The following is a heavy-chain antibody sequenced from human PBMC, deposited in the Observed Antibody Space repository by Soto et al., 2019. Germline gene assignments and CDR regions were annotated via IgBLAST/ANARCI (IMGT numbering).Heavy chain of an antibody. V-gene: IGHV4-34*01. D-gene: IGHD3-10*01. J-gene: IGHJ6*02. CDR2: INHSGST. CDR3: ARATNYYYGSGSYYKNYYCYGMDV. Sequence: PSETLSLTCAVYGGSFSGYYWSWIRQPPGKGLEWIGEINHSGSTNYNPSLKSRVTISVDTSKNQFSLKLSSVTAADTAVYYCARATNYYYGSGSYYKNYYCYGMDVWGQGTTVTVSS. CDR1: GGSFSGYY.